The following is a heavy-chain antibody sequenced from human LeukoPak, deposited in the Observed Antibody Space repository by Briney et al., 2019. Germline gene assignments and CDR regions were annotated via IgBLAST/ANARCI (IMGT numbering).Heavy chain of an antibody. V-gene: IGHV3-30*03. CDR2: ISYDGSNK. CDR1: GFTFSSYG. Sequence: GRPLRLSCGASGFTFSSYGMHWVRQAPGKGLEWVAVISYDGSNKYYADSVKGRFTISRDNSKNTLYLQMNSLRAEDTAVYYCASWSYYDSSGYTRAFDIWGQGTMVTVSS. CDR3: ASWSYYDSSGYTRAFDI. J-gene: IGHJ3*02. D-gene: IGHD3-22*01.